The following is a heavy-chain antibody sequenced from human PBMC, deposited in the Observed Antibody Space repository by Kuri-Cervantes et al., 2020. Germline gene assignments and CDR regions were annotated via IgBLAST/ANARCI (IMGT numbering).Heavy chain of an antibody. CDR3: ARGDPVHFGGSYGYYYYGMDV. V-gene: IGHV3-21*01. Sequence: GESLKISCAASGFTFSGAWMSWVRQAPGKGLEWVSSISSSSSYIYYADSVKGRFTISRDNAKNSLYPQMNSLRAEDAAVYYCARGDPVHFGGSYGYYYYGMDVWGQGTTVTVSS. D-gene: IGHD1-26*01. CDR2: ISSSSSYI. CDR1: GFTFSGAW. J-gene: IGHJ6*02.